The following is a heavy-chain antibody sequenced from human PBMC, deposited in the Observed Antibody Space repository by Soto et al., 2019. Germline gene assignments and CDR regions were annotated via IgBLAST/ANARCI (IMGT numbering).Heavy chain of an antibody. J-gene: IGHJ5*02. V-gene: IGHV3-48*02. Sequence: HPGGSLRLSCAASGFTFSSYSMNWVRQAPGKGLEWVSYISSSSSTIYYAESVKGRFTISRDNAKNSLYLQMNSLRDEDTAVYYCARESRFLEWLSLNWFDPWGQGTLVTVSS. CDR3: ARESRFLEWLSLNWFDP. CDR2: ISSSSSTI. D-gene: IGHD3-3*01. CDR1: GFTFSSYS.